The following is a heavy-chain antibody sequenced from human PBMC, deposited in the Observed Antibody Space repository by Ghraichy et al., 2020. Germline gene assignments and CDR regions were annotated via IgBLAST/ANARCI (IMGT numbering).Heavy chain of an antibody. J-gene: IGHJ4*02. D-gene: IGHD2-15*01. CDR2: IIPILGIA. V-gene: IGHV1-69*02. Sequence: SVKVSCKASGGTFSSYTISWVRQAPGQGLEWMGRIIPILGIANYAQKFQGRVTITADKSTSTAYMELSSLRSEDTAVYYCARGLYCSGGSCYRGDDYWGQGTLVTVSS. CDR1: GGTFSSYT. CDR3: ARGLYCSGGSCYRGDDY.